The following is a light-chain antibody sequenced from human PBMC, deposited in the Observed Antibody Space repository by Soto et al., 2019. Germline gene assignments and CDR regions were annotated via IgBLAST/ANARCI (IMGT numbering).Light chain of an antibody. CDR1: SSNIGSNY. CDR2: SNN. Sequence: QSVLTQPPSASGTPGQRVTISCSGSSSNIGSNYVYWYQHRPGTAPKLLIYSNNQRPSGVPDRFSGSKSGTSASLAISGLRSGDEADYYCAAWDDSLSGVVFGGGTKLTVL. V-gene: IGLV1-47*02. CDR3: AAWDDSLSGVV. J-gene: IGLJ2*01.